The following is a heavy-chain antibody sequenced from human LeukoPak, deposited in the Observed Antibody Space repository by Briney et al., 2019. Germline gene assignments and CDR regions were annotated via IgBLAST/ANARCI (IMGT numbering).Heavy chain of an antibody. CDR3: ARDYYDSSGYYYESHYYYYMDV. CDR2: ISSSSSYI. D-gene: IGHD3-22*01. CDR1: GFTFSSYS. V-gene: IGHV3-21*01. Sequence: GGSLRLSCAASGFTFSSYSMNWVRQAPGKGLEWVSSISSSSSYIYYADPVKGRFTISRDHAKNSLYLQMNSLRAEDTAVYYCARDYYDSSGYYYESHYYYYMDVWGKGTTVTVSS. J-gene: IGHJ6*03.